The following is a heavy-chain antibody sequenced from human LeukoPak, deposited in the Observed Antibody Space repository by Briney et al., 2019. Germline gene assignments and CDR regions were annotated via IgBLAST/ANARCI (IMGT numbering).Heavy chain of an antibody. Sequence: SETLSLTCTVSGGSISSYYWSWIRQPPGKGLEWIGYIYYSGSTNYNPSLKSRVTISVDTSKKQFSLKVSSVTAADTAVYYCARLTRGSVDYWGQGTLVTVSS. V-gene: IGHV4-59*08. CDR1: GGSISSYY. CDR3: ARLTRGSVDY. D-gene: IGHD3-16*01. CDR2: IYYSGST. J-gene: IGHJ4*02.